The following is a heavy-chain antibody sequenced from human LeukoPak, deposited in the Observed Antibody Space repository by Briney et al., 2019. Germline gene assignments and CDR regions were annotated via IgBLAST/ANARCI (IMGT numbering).Heavy chain of an antibody. J-gene: IGHJ5*02. CDR3: ARGGGKGYYGSGSYYRTNWFDP. V-gene: IGHV1-69*13. Sequence: SVKLSCKASGGTFSSYAISWVRQAPGQGLEWMGGIIPIFGTANYAQKFQGRVTITADESTSTAYMELSSLRSEDTAVYYCARGGGKGYYGSGSYYRTNWFDPWGQGTLVTVSS. CDR1: GGTFSSYA. CDR2: IIPIFGTA. D-gene: IGHD3-10*01.